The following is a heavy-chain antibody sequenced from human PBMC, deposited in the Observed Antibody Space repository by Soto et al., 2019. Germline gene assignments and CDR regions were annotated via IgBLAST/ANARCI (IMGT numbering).Heavy chain of an antibody. D-gene: IGHD3-10*01. CDR1: GGSISSYY. Sequence: SETLSLTCPVSGGSISSYYRNWIRQPPGKGLEWIGYIYYSGSTNYNPSLKSRVTISVDTSKNQFSLKLSSVTAADTAVYYCARVWGGAFDIWGQGTMVTVSS. V-gene: IGHV4-59*01. CDR2: IYYSGST. J-gene: IGHJ3*02. CDR3: ARVWGGAFDI.